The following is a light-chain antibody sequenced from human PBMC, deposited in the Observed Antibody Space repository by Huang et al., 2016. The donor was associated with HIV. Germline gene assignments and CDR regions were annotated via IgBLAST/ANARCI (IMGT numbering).Light chain of an antibody. CDR3: QQYYSTLWT. Sequence: DIVMTQSPDSLAVSLGERATINCKSSLTVLYTPNNKDYLAWYQQEPGQPSKLLIYWASTRESGVPGRFSGGGSGTDFTLTISSLQAEDVAVYYCQQYYSTLWTFGQGTKVEIK. CDR2: WAS. J-gene: IGKJ1*01. CDR1: LTVLYTPNNKDY. V-gene: IGKV4-1*01.